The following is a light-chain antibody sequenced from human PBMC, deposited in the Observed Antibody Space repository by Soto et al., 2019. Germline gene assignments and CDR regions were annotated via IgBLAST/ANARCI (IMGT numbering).Light chain of an antibody. J-gene: IGKJ2*01. V-gene: IGKV2-28*01. CDR3: MQTLQTPYT. Sequence: DIAMTQSPLSLPVTPGEPASISCRSSQSLLHSDGYNYFNWYLQKPGQSPQLLIYLGSNRASGVPDRFSGSGSGTDFIMKISRVEADDVGVYYCMQTLQTPYTFGQGTKLEIK. CDR1: QSLLHSDGYNY. CDR2: LGS.